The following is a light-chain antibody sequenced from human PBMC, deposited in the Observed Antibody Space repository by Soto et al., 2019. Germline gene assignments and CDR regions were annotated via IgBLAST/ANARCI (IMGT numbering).Light chain of an antibody. CDR3: RSLDRGLSAEV. Sequence: QSVLTQPPSVSAAPGQRVTISCSGSSSNIGAGYDVHWYQQLPGSAPKLLIYDNNKRPSGVPDRFSGSTSGTSASLAITRLQAEDEADYYCRSLDRGLSAEVFGAGTKLTVL. CDR2: DNN. CDR1: SSNIGAGYD. J-gene: IGLJ3*02. V-gene: IGLV1-40*01.